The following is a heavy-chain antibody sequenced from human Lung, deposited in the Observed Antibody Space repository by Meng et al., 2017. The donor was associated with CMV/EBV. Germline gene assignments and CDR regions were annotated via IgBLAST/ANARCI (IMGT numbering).Heavy chain of an antibody. CDR3: AKDGGLPGTIFFAFDM. CDR1: GFGDYG. CDR2: IRFDGSK. V-gene: IGHV3-30*02. J-gene: IGHJ3*02. D-gene: IGHD3-9*01. Sequence: GGSXRLXXAASGFGDYGMHWVRQAPGKGLEWVAFIRFDGSKYYLDSVKGRFTISRDSSKNTVYLQMDSLRAEDTAVYHCAKDGGLPGTIFFAFDMWGQGTXVTVSS.